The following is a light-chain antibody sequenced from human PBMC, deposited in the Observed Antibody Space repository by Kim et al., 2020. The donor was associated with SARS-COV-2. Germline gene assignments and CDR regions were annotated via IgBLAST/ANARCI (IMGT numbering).Light chain of an antibody. V-gene: IGKV3-15*01. CDR1: QSVGRN. Sequence: VTPGDRATLTCRASQSVGRNVAWYQQKPGQAPRLLIYGGSTRARGIPGRFSGSGSGTEFTFTITSLQSEDFAVYYCQQYNNWPPYSFGQGTKLEI. CDR3: QQYNNWPPYS. CDR2: GGS. J-gene: IGKJ2*03.